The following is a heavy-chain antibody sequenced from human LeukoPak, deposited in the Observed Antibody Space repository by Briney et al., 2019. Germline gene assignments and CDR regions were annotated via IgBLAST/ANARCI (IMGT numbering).Heavy chain of an antibody. Sequence: GGSLRLSCAASEFTFSTYCMHWVRQAPGKGLEWVSAISGSGGSTYYADSVKGRFTISRDNSKNTLYLQMNSLRAEDTAVYYCAKDDGLYCSSTSCYIGGYDYWGQGTLVTVSS. CDR1: EFTFSTYC. CDR3: AKDDGLYCSSTSCYIGGYDY. J-gene: IGHJ4*02. CDR2: ISGSGGST. D-gene: IGHD2-2*02. V-gene: IGHV3-23*01.